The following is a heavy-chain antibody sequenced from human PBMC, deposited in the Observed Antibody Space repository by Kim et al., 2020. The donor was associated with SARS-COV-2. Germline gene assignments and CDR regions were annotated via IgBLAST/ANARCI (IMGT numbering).Heavy chain of an antibody. CDR2: TYYRSKWYN. V-gene: IGHV6-1*01. Sequence: SQTLSLTCAISGDSVSSNSAAWNWIRQSPSRGLEWLGRTYYRSKWYNDYAVSVKSRITINPDTSKNQFSLQLNSVTPEDTAVYYCARESVIVVVTAIRDAFDIWGQGTMVTVSS. CDR3: ARESVIVVVTAIRDAFDI. D-gene: IGHD2-21*02. J-gene: IGHJ3*02. CDR1: GDSVSSNSAA.